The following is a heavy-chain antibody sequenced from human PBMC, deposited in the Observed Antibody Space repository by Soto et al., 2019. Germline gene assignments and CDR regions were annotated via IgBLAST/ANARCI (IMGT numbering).Heavy chain of an antibody. D-gene: IGHD1-20*01. CDR2: ISSSSSTI. CDR3: ASDWYTWAAGSITGTRYFDY. CDR1: GFTFSSYS. J-gene: IGHJ4*02. V-gene: IGHV3-48*01. Sequence: GGSLRLSCAASGFTFSSYSMNWVRQAPGKGLEWVSYISSSSSTIYYADSVKGRFTISRDNAKNSLYLQMNSLRAEDTAVYYCASDWYTWAAGSITGTRYFDYWGQGTLVTVSS.